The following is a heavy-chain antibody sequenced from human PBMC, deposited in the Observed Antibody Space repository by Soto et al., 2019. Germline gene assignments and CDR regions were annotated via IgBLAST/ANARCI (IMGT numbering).Heavy chain of an antibody. J-gene: IGHJ4*02. CDR2: IYYSGVT. D-gene: IGHD3-3*01. CDR3: ARQEADCGSGQYFFDY. Sequence: QVQLQESGPGMVKPSQTLSLTCTVSGGSISSGDYYWSWIRQPPGKGLEWIGYIYYSGVTYYSPSLKSRLTISLDTSRTQFSLNLASVTAADTAVYYCARQEADCGSGQYFFDYWSQGTLVTVSS. V-gene: IGHV4-30-4*08. CDR1: GGSISSGDYY.